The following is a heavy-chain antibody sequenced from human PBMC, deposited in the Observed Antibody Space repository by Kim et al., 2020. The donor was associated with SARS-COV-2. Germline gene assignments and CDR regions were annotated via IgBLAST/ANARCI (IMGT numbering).Heavy chain of an antibody. J-gene: IGHJ4*02. V-gene: IGHV1-18*04. CDR1: GYTFTSYG. Sequence: ASVKVSCKASGYTFTSYGISWVRQAPGQGLEWMGWISAYNGNTNYAQKLQGRVTMTTDTSTSTAYMEMRSLRSDDTAVYYCARDIGVGATKSFEYWGQGTLVTVSS. D-gene: IGHD1-26*01. CDR2: ISAYNGNT. CDR3: ARDIGVGATKSFEY.